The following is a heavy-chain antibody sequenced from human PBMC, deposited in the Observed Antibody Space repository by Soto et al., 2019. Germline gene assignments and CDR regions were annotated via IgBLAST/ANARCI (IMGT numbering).Heavy chain of an antibody. Sequence: GASVKVSCKASGYTFTGYYMHWVRQAPGQGLEWMGWINPNSGGTNYAQKFQGWVTMTRDTSISTAYMELSRLRSDDTAVYYCASMGXNRTGAFDIWGQGTMVTVSS. J-gene: IGHJ3*02. D-gene: IGHD3-16*02. CDR1: GYTFTGYY. CDR2: INPNSGGT. V-gene: IGHV1-2*04. CDR3: ASMGXNRTGAFDI.